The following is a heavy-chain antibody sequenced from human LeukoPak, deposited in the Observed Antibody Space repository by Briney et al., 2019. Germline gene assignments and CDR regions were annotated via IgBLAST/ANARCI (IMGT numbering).Heavy chain of an antibody. D-gene: IGHD2-15*01. CDR2: ISSRGTTI. CDR1: GFTFSSYE. CDR3: ARVRSGLHMDV. J-gene: IGHJ6*02. Sequence: GGSLRLSCAVSGFTFSSYEMNWVRQAPGKGLEWVSYISSRGTTIYYVDSVKGRFAISRDNAKNSLYLQMNSLRAEDTALYYCARVRSGLHMDVWGQGTTVTVSS. V-gene: IGHV3-48*03.